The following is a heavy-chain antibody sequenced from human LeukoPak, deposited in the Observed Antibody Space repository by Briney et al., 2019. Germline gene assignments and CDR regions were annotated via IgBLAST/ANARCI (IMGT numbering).Heavy chain of an antibody. CDR2: IYYTGTA. CDR1: SGSITSYY. CDR3: AGAPNQHYFDY. V-gene: IGHV4-59*01. J-gene: IGHJ4*02. Sequence: SETLSLTCTVSSGSITSYYWKWIRQSPGKGLEYIGHIYYTGTADYNPSLKSRVTMSVDTSKNQFSLRLMSVAASDTAVCFCAGAPNQHYFDYWGQGTLVAVSS.